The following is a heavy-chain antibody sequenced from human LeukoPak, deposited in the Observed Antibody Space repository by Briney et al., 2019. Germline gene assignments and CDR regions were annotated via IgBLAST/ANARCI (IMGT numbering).Heavy chain of an antibody. D-gene: IGHD6-19*01. CDR3: VRWERPYSSGWYVDY. CDR2: MNPNNGNS. J-gene: IGHJ4*02. CDR1: GYTFTSYD. Sequence: ASEKVSCKASGYTFTSYDINWVRQATGQGLEWMGWMNPNNGNSGYALKFQGRVTMTRNTSISTAYMELSSLRSEDTAVYYCVRWERPYSSGWYVDYWGQGTLVTVSS. V-gene: IGHV1-8*01.